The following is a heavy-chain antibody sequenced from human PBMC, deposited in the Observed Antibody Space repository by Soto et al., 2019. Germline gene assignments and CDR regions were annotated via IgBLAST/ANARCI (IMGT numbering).Heavy chain of an antibody. CDR3: ARDAPGMDV. J-gene: IGHJ6*02. CDR1: GFTFSSYG. V-gene: IGHV3-33*01. Sequence: ESGGGVVQPGRSLRLSCAASGFTFSSYGMHWVRQAPGKGLEWVAVIWYDGSNKYYADSVKGRFTISRDNSKNTLYLQMNSLRAEDTAVYYCARDAPGMDVWGQGTTVTVSS. CDR2: IWYDGSNK.